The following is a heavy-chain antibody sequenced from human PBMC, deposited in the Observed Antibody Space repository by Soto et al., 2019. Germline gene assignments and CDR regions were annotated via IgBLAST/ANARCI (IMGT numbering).Heavy chain of an antibody. V-gene: IGHV3-15*01. CDR2: IKSKTDGGTT. J-gene: IGHJ4*02. Sequence: SLRLSCAASGFTFSNAWMSWVRQAPGKGLEWVGRIKSKTDGGTTDYAAPVKGRFTISRDDSKNTLYLQMNSLKTEDTAVYYCTTDLVVADRLVDYWGQGTLVTVSS. CDR3: TTDLVVADRLVDY. CDR1: GFTFSNAW. D-gene: IGHD2-15*01.